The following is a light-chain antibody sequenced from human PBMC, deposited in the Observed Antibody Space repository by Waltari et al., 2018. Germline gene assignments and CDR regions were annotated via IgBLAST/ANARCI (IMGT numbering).Light chain of an antibody. CDR1: SSDVGGYNY. J-gene: IGLJ3*02. Sequence: QSALTQPASVSGSPGQSITISCTGTSSDVGGYNYVSWYKQHPGKAPKLMIYEVSNRPSGVSNRFSGSKSGNTASLTISGLQAEDEADYYCSSYTSSSTPWVFGGGTKLTVL. CDR2: EVS. CDR3: SSYTSSSTPWV. V-gene: IGLV2-14*01.